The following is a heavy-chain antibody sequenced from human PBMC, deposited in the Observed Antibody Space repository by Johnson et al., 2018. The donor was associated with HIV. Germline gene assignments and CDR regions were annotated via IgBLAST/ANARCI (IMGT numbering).Heavy chain of an antibody. J-gene: IGHJ3*02. D-gene: IGHD6-13*01. Sequence: QVQLVESGGGLVKPGGSLRLSCAASGFTFSDYYMSWIRQAPGKGLEWVSYISGSGGAIYYADSVKGRFTISRGNAKNSLYLQMNSLRAEDTAVYYCARVEGGSSSNAFDIWGQGTMVTVSS. CDR2: ISGSGGAI. CDR1: GFTFSDYY. V-gene: IGHV3-11*04. CDR3: ARVEGGSSSNAFDI.